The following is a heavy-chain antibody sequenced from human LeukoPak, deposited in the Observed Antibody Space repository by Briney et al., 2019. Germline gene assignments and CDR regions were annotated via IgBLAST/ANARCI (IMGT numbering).Heavy chain of an antibody. CDR3: AGDLIEIGRYGSAPLFDY. Sequence: ASVKVSCKVSGYTLTELSMHWVRQAPGKGLEWMGGFDPEDGETIYAQKFQGRVTMTEDTSTDTAYMELSSLRSEDTAVYYCAGDLIEIGRYGSAPLFDYWGQGTLVTVSS. CDR1: GYTLTELS. CDR2: FDPEDGET. J-gene: IGHJ4*02. D-gene: IGHD3-16*01. V-gene: IGHV1-24*01.